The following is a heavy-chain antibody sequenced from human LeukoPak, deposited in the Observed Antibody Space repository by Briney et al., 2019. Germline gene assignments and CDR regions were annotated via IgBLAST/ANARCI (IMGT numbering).Heavy chain of an antibody. V-gene: IGHV4-59*01. CDR3: ARGIVGATPFDY. D-gene: IGHD1-26*01. CDR2: MYYSGST. CDR1: GGSISSYY. Sequence: SETLSLTCTVSGGSISSYYWSRIRQPPGKGLEWIGYMYYSGSTNYNPSLKSRVTISVDTSKNEFSLKLSSVTAADTAVYYCARGIVGATPFDYWGQGTLVTVSS. J-gene: IGHJ4*02.